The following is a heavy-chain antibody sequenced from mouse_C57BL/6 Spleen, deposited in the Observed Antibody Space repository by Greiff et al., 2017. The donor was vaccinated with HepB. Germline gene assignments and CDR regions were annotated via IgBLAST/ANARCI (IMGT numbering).Heavy chain of an antibody. CDR3: ARGGLRSLYYFDY. CDR1: GFTFSDYG. Sequence: DVHLVESGGGLVKPGGSLKLSCAASGFTFSDYGMHWVRQAPEKGLEWVAYISSGSSTIYYADTVKGRFTISRDNAKNTLFLQMTRLRSEDTAMYYCARGGLRSLYYFDYWGQGTTLTVSS. V-gene: IGHV5-17*01. CDR2: ISSGSSTI. J-gene: IGHJ2*01. D-gene: IGHD1-1*01.